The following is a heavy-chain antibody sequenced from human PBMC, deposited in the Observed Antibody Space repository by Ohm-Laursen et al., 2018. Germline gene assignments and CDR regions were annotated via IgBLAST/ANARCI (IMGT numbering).Heavy chain of an antibody. D-gene: IGHD5-18*01. Sequence: GSLRLSCSASGFTFSSYAMNWVRQAPGRGLEWVSGISGSTGTTYYADSVRGRFTISRDNSKHTLYLQMNSLRAEDTAVYYCAKDVREYSYGLNFDYWGQGTLVTVSS. CDR3: AKDVREYSYGLNFDY. V-gene: IGHV3-23*01. CDR2: ISGSTGTT. J-gene: IGHJ4*02. CDR1: GFTFSSYA.